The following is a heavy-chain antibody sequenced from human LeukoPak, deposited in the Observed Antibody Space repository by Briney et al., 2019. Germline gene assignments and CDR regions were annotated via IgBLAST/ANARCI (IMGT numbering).Heavy chain of an antibody. D-gene: IGHD2-8*01. CDR3: ARVHCTNGVCYTRAFDI. CDR1: GGSFSGYY. V-gene: IGHV4-34*01. Sequence: SETLSLTCAVYGGSFSGYYWSWIRQPPGKGLEWIGEINHSGSTNYNPSLKSRVTISVDTSKNQFSLKLSSVTAADTAVYYCARVHCTNGVCYTRAFDIWGQGTMVTASS. J-gene: IGHJ3*02. CDR2: INHSGST.